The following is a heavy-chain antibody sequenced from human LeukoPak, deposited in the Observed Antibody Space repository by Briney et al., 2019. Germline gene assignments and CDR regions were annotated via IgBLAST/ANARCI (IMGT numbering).Heavy chain of an antibody. CDR1: GGSFSGYY. D-gene: IGHD3-10*01. J-gene: IGHJ4*02. CDR2: INHSGST. Sequence: PSETLSLTCAVYGGSFSGYYWSWIRQPPGKGLEWIGEINHSGSTNYNPSLKSRVTISVDTSKNQFSLKLSSVTAADTAVYYRGGSGSYHTSDFDYWGQGTLVTVSS. V-gene: IGHV4-34*01. CDR3: GGSGSYHTSDFDY.